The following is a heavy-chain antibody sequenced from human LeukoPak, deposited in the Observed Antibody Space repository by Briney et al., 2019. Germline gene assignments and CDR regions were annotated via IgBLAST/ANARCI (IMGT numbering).Heavy chain of an antibody. CDR3: AKDPQYCSGGSCYSWSRTYFDY. J-gene: IGHJ4*02. D-gene: IGHD2-15*01. CDR1: GFTFSSYA. CDR2: ISGSGGST. V-gene: IGHV3-23*01. Sequence: PGGSLRLSCAASGFTFSSYAMSWVRQAPGKGLEWVSAISGSGGSTYYADSVKGRFTISRDNSKNTLYLQMNSLRAEDTAVYYCAKDPQYCSGGSCYSWSRTYFDYWGQGTLVTVSS.